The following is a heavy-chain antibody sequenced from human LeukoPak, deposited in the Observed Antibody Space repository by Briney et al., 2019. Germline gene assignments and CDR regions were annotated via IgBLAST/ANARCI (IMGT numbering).Heavy chain of an antibody. CDR1: GFTFSSYW. V-gene: IGHV3-74*01. J-gene: IGHJ6*04. D-gene: IGHD2-2*01. CDR3: TRNISPPYCSSTSCYEGDFYYYGMDV. Sequence: GGSLRLSCAASGFTFSSYWMHWVRQAPGKGLVWVSRINSDGSSTSYADSVKGRFTISRDNAKNTLSLQMNSLRDEDTAVYYCTRNISPPYCSSTSCYEGDFYYYGMDVWGKGTTVTVSS. CDR2: INSDGSST.